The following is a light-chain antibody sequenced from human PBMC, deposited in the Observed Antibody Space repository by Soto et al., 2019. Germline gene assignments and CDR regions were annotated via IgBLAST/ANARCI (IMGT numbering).Light chain of an antibody. CDR3: QQYAYSPRT. Sequence: EIVLTQSPGTLSLSPGERATLSCRVSQSVSSNYLAWYQQKPGQAPRLLIYGASSRATGIPDRFSGSGSGTDFTLTISRLEPEDFAVYYCQQYAYSPRTFGRGTKLEIK. CDR2: GAS. J-gene: IGKJ2*01. CDR1: QSVSSNY. V-gene: IGKV3-20*01.